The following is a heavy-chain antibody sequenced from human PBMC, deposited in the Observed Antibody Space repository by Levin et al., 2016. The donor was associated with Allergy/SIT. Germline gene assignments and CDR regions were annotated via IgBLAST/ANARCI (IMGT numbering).Heavy chain of an antibody. CDR1: GFTFSSYG. CDR2: ISYDGSNK. V-gene: IGHV3-30*18. CDR3: AKDLGIVVVVAATFDP. Sequence: GESLKISCAASGFTFSSYGMHWVRQAPGKGLEWVAVISYDGSNKYYADSVKGRFTISRDNSKNTLYLQMNSLRAEDTAVYYCAKDLGIVVVVAATFDPWGQGTLVTVSS. J-gene: IGHJ5*02. D-gene: IGHD2-15*01.